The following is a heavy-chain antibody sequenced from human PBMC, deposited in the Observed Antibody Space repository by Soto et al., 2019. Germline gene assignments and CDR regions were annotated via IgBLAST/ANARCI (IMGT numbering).Heavy chain of an antibody. V-gene: IGHV3-30*18. D-gene: IGHD2-15*01. CDR3: AKDGSWLTLYYFDY. CDR2: ISYDGSNK. J-gene: IGHJ4*02. CDR1: GFTFSSYG. Sequence: GGSLRLSCAASGFTFSSYGMHWVRQAPGKGLEWVAVISYDGSNKYYADSVKGRFTISRDNSKNTLYLQMNSLRAEDTAVYYCAKDGSWLTLYYFDYWGQGTLVTVST.